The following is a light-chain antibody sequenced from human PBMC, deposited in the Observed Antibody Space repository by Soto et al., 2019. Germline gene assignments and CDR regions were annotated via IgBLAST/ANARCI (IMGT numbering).Light chain of an antibody. J-gene: IGLJ1*01. CDR2: EVS. CDR3: ISYTSDDVRYV. Sequence: QSVLTQPASVSGTPGQSITISCTGSNSDVGIYDFVSWYQHHPGRPPKLIVSEVSHRPSGVSNRFSDSKSGNTASLTISGLQSEDEADYYCISYTSDDVRYVFGTGTKVTVL. CDR1: NSDVGIYDF. V-gene: IGLV2-14*01.